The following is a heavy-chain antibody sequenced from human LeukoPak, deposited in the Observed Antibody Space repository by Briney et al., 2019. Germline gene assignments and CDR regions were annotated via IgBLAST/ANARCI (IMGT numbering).Heavy chain of an antibody. J-gene: IGHJ6*03. D-gene: IGHD3-9*01. CDR2: IYHSGST. CDR1: GYSISSGNY. CDR3: ARLARLRYFDWKNYYYYMDV. V-gene: IGHV4-38-2*02. Sequence: ASETLSLTCTVSGYSISSGNYWDWIRQPPGKGLEWIGSIYHSGSTYYNPSLKSRVTISVDTSKNQFSLKLSSVTAADTAVYYCARLARLRYFDWKNYYYYMDVWGKGTTVTISS.